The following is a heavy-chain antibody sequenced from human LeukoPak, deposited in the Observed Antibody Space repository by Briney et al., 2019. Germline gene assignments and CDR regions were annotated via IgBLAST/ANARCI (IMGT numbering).Heavy chain of an antibody. CDR2: IYHSGST. D-gene: IGHD2-2*02. CDR3: ARKSPYYSSTSCYNWYFDL. J-gene: IGHJ2*01. CDR1: GGSISSSNW. V-gene: IGHV4-4*02. Sequence: SGTLSLTCAVSGGSISSSNWWSWVRQPPGKGLEWIGEIYHSGSTNYNPSLKSRVTISVDKSKNQFSLKLSSVTAADTAVYYCARKSPYYSSTSCYNWYFDLWGRGTLVTVSS.